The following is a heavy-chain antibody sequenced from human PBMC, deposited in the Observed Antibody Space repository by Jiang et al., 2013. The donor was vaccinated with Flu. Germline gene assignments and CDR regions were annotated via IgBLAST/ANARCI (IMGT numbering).Heavy chain of an antibody. CDR2: SRPSVSS. CDR3: ARESEMTTDAFDL. J-gene: IGHJ3*01. CDR1: SGYY. Sequence: SGYYWSWIRQSPGKGLEWIGESRPSVSSNLNPSLKSRVTISLDTSKNQISLILKSVTAADAAVYYCARESEMTTDAFDLWGPGDHGHRLL. V-gene: IGHV4-34*01. D-gene: IGHD4-11*01.